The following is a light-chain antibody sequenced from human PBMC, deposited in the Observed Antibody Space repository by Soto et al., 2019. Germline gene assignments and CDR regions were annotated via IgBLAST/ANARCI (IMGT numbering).Light chain of an antibody. CDR3: QQYGSSPPET. CDR1: QSVSSSY. Sequence: EIVLTQSPGTLSLSPGERATLSCRASQSVSSSYLAWYQQNPGQAPRLLIYGASSRATSIPDRFSGSGSGTDFTLTISRLEPEDFAVYYCQQYGSSPPETFGQGTKLEIK. CDR2: GAS. J-gene: IGKJ2*01. V-gene: IGKV3-20*01.